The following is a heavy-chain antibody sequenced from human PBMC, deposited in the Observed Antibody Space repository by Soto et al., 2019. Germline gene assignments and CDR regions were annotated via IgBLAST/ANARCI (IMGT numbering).Heavy chain of an antibody. V-gene: IGHV3-30-3*01. D-gene: IGHD2-15*01. CDR3: ARGVGYCSGGSCYYNQLFDY. CDR2: ISYDGSNK. J-gene: IGHJ4*02. CDR1: GFTFSSYA. Sequence: QVQLVESGGGVVQPGRSLRLSCAASGFTFSSYAMHWVRQAPGKGLEWVAVISYDGSNKYYADSVKGRFTISRDNSKNTLYLQMNSLRAEDTAVYYCARGVGYCSGGSCYYNQLFDYWGQGTLVTVSS.